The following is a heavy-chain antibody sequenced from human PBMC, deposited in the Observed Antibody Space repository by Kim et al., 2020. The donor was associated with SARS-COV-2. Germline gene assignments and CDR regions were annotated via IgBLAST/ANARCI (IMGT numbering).Heavy chain of an antibody. CDR1: GGSISSSSYY. CDR2: IYYSGST. CDR3: ARTAGSGWLYPY. Sequence: SETLSLTCTVSGGSISSSSYYWGWIRQPPGKGLEWIGSIYYSGSTYYNPSLKSRVTISVDTSKNQFSLKLSSVTAADTAVYYCARTAGSGWLYPYWGQGT. J-gene: IGHJ4*02. V-gene: IGHV4-39*01. D-gene: IGHD6-19*01.